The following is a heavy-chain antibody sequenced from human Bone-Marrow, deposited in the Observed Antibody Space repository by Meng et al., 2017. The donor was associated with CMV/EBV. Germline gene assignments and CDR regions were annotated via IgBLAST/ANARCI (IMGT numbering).Heavy chain of an antibody. CDR2: IYYSGST. D-gene: IGHD3-3*01. V-gene: IGHV4-59*12. J-gene: IGHJ5*02. CDR1: GGSISSYY. Sequence: SETLSLTCTVSGGSISSYYWSWIRQPPGKGLEWIGYIYYSGSTNYNPSLKRRVTISVDTSKNQFSLKLSSVTAADTAVYYCARRHYDFWSGYNGFDPWGQGTLVTVSS. CDR3: ARRHYDFWSGYNGFDP.